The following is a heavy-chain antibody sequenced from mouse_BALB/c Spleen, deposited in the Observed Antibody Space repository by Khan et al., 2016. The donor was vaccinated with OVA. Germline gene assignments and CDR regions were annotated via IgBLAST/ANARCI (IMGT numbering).Heavy chain of an antibody. Sequence: VQLVESGAELAKPGASVKLSCKASGYTFTTYWMHWVKQRPGQGLEWIGYINPTSGYTDYNEKFKDKATLSADKSYSTAYMQLSKLTSEDSAVYCCTRDRIDYWGQGTTLTVSS. J-gene: IGHJ2*01. CDR3: TRDRIDY. CDR1: GYTFTTYW. CDR2: INPTSGYT. V-gene: IGHV1-7*01.